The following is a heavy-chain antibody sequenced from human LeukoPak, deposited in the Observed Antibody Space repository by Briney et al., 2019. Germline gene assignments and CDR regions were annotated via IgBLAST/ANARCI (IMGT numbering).Heavy chain of an antibody. CDR1: GVTVSSSY. V-gene: IGHV3-66*01. Sequence: GGSLRLSCAASGVTVSSSYMSWVRQAPGQGLEWVSIMYSGGATDYADSVKGRFAISIDNSKTTLYLQMNSLRAEHPAVYYCARDPSPFYGDYGYWGQGTLVIVSS. J-gene: IGHJ4*02. D-gene: IGHD4-17*01. CDR3: ARDPSPFYGDYGY. CDR2: MYSGGAT.